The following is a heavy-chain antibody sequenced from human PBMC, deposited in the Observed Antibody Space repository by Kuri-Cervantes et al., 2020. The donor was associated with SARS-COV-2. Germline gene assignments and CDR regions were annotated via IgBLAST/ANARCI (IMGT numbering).Heavy chain of an antibody. J-gene: IGHJ4*02. CDR3: AKPQQLVQHRFPPKYYFDY. CDR1: GFTFSSYS. D-gene: IGHD6-13*01. V-gene: IGHV3-21*04. Sequence: LSLTCAASGFTFSSYSMNWVRQAPGKGLEWVSSISSSSSYIYYADSVKGRFTISRDNSKNTLYLQMNSLRAGDTAVYYCAKPQQLVQHRFPPKYYFDYWGQGTLVTVSS. CDR2: ISSSSSYI.